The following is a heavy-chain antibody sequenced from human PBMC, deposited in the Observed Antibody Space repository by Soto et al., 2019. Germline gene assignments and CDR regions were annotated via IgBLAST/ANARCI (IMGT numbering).Heavy chain of an antibody. CDR1: GGSINTVNYF. CDR3: ARGPSGDKVHY. J-gene: IGHJ4*02. V-gene: IGHV4-30-4*01. Sequence: QVQLQESGPGLVKPSQTLSLTCTVSGGSINTVNYFWSWIRQSPDKGLEWIGHIYNGGTTYNNPSLTRXXNXSXXTSHNQVSLKLRSVSAADTAVSYCARGPSGDKVHYWGQGTLVTVSS. D-gene: IGHD7-27*01. CDR2: IYNGGTT.